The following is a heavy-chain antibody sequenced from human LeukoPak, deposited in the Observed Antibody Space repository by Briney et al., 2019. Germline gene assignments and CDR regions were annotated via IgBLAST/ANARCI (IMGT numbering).Heavy chain of an antibody. CDR1: GFTFSDYY. CDR3: ARGRVDYGDFNFDY. D-gene: IGHD4-17*01. V-gene: IGHV3-11*04. J-gene: IGHJ4*02. Sequence: GGSLRLSCAASGFTFSDYYMSWIRQAPGKGLEWVSYISDSGNTIYYADSVKDRFTISRDNAKNSLYLQMNSLRAEDTAVYYCARGRVDYGDFNFDYWGQGTLVTVSS. CDR2: ISDSGNTI.